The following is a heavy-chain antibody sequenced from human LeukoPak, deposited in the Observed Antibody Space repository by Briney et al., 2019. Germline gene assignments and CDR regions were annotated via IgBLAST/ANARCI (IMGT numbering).Heavy chain of an antibody. CDR1: GYTFTSYG. V-gene: IGHV1-18*01. D-gene: IGHD3-10*01. CDR3: ARSAGFGELLRFDP. CDR2: ISAYNGNT. J-gene: IGHJ5*02. Sequence: ASVKVSCKASGYTFTSYGVSWVRQAPGQGLEWMGWISAYNGNTNYAQKLQGRVTMTTDTSTSTAYMELRSLRSDDTAVYYCARSAGFGELLRFDPWGQGTLVTVSS.